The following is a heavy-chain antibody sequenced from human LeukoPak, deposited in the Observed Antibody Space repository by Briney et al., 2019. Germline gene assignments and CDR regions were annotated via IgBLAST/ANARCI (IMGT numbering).Heavy chain of an antibody. Sequence: PGGSLRLSCAASGFTFSSYSMNWVRQAPGKGLEWVSYISSSSSTIYYADSVKGRFTISRDNARNSLYLQMNSLKTEDTAVYYCTTAPDSFDVWGQGTMVTVSS. CDR2: ISSSSSTI. V-gene: IGHV3-48*01. J-gene: IGHJ3*01. CDR1: GFTFSSYS. CDR3: TTAPDSFDV.